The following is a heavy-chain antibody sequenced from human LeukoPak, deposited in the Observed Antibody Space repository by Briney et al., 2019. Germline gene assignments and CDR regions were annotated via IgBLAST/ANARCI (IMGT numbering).Heavy chain of an antibody. V-gene: IGHV1-18*03. CDR1: GYTFTSYD. J-gene: IGHJ4*02. Sequence: ASVRVSCKASGYTFTSYDLSWVRQAPGQGLEWMGWISAYNGNTNYAQIPQGRLTMTTDTSTSTAYMELRSLRSDDMAVYYCARQGYGGNSQGAAVYWGQGTLVTVSS. CDR2: ISAYNGNT. D-gene: IGHD4-23*01. CDR3: ARQGYGGNSQGAAVY.